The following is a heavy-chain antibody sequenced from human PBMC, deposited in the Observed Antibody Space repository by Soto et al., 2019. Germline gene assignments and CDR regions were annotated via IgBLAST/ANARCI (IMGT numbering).Heavy chain of an antibody. J-gene: IGHJ4*02. CDR1: GGTFSSYA. CDR2: IIPIFGTA. CDR3: ARDGNYYGSGSYYPKFDY. D-gene: IGHD3-10*01. V-gene: IGHV1-69*13. Sequence: SVKVSCKASGGTFSSYAISWVRQAPGQGLEWMGGIIPIFGTANYAQKFQGRVTITADESTSTACMELSSLRSEDTAVYYCARDGNYYGSGSYYPKFDYWGQGTLVTVSS.